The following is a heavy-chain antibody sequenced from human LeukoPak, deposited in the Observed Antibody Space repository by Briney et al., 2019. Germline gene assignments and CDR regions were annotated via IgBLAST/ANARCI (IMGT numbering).Heavy chain of an antibody. J-gene: IGHJ4*02. Sequence: PSETLSLTCTVSGGSISSSSYYWGGIRQPPGKGLEWIGSIYYSGSTYYNPSLKSRVTISVDTSKNQFSLKLSSLTAADTAVYYCARQGIGGNYFDSWGQGTLVTVSS. CDR3: ARQGIGGNYFDS. CDR2: IYYSGST. CDR1: GGSISSSSYY. V-gene: IGHV4-39*01. D-gene: IGHD4-23*01.